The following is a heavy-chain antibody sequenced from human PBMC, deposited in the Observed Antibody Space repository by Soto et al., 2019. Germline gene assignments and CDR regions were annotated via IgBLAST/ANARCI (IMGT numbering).Heavy chain of an antibody. CDR3: ATGPLWLGPASAFDI. J-gene: IGHJ3*02. D-gene: IGHD3-10*01. Sequence: GASVKVSCKVSGYTLTELSMHWVRQAPGKGLEWMGGFDPEDGETIYAQEFQGRVTMTEDTSTDTAYMELSSLRSEDTAVYYCATGPLWLGPASAFDIWGQGTMVTVSS. V-gene: IGHV1-24*01. CDR1: GYTLTELS. CDR2: FDPEDGET.